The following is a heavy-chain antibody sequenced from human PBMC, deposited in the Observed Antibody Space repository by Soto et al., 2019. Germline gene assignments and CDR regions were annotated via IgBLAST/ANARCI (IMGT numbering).Heavy chain of an antibody. Sequence: ETLSLTCGVSGYSLTSGYHWGWIRQPPGKGLEWIGTIYHSGTTYYNPSLMSRVTMSVDTSKNQFSLKVTSATAADTAVYFCVRVYGRSSCFFDSWGQGTLVTVSS. CDR3: VRVYGRSSCFFDS. D-gene: IGHD6-6*01. V-gene: IGHV4-38-2*01. J-gene: IGHJ4*02. CDR1: GYSLTSGYH. CDR2: IYHSGTT.